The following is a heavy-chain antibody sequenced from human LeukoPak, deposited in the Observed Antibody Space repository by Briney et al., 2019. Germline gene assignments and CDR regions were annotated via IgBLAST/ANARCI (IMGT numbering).Heavy chain of an antibody. J-gene: IGHJ4*02. D-gene: IGHD3-22*01. Sequence: ASVTVSCTESGYTFTSYGTNWVRQAPGQGLEWMGWISAYNGNTNYAQKLQGRVTMTTDTSTSTAYMELKSLRSDDTAVYYCARVPSYYYGSSGYFGYWGQGTLVTVSS. CDR3: ARVPSYYYGSSGYFGY. CDR1: GYTFTSYG. CDR2: ISAYNGNT. V-gene: IGHV1-18*01.